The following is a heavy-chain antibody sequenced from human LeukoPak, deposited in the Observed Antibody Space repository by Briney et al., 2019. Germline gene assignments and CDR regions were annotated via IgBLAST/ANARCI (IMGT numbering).Heavy chain of an antibody. CDR3: ARGRDYGGNRYYFDY. CDR2: IYTSGYT. Sequence: SETLSLTCTVSSGSISNFYWSWIRRPAGKGLEWIGRIYTSGYTKYNPSLKSRVTMSVDTSKNQFSLKMSSVTAADTAVYYCARGRDYGGNRYYFDYWGQGTLVTVSS. CDR1: SGSISNFY. D-gene: IGHD4-23*01. J-gene: IGHJ4*02. V-gene: IGHV4-4*07.